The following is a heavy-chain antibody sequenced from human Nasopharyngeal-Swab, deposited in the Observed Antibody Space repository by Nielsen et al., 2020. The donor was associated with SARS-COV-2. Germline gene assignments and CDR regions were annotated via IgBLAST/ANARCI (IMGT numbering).Heavy chain of an antibody. CDR2: IYHSGST. Sequence: VRQMPGKGLEWIGYIYHSGSTYYNPSLKSRVTISVDRSKNQFSLKLSSVTAADTAVYYCARATYYYDSSGVTEGPVLAFDYWGQGTLVTVSS. CDR3: ARATYYYDSSGVTEGPVLAFDY. J-gene: IGHJ4*02. V-gene: IGHV4-30-2*01. D-gene: IGHD3-22*01.